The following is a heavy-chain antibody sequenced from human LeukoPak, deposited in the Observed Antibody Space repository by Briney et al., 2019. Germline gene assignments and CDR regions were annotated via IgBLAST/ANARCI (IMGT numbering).Heavy chain of an antibody. CDR1: GFTFSSYT. Sequence: PGGSLRLSCAASGFTFSSYTMNWVRQAPGKGLEWVSSISSGSSYIYYADSLKGRFTISRDNAKNSLFLQMNSLRAEDTAVYYCSNGIYSSSYWGQGTLVTVSS. J-gene: IGHJ4*02. V-gene: IGHV3-21*01. CDR2: ISSGSSYI. CDR3: SNGIYSSSY. D-gene: IGHD6-6*01.